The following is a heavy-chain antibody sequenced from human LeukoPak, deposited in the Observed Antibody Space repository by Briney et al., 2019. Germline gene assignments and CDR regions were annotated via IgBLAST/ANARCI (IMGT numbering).Heavy chain of an antibody. CDR2: LSSSGSTI. CDR3: ARVQKSRKSVASAVDC. CDR1: GFMFRSHN. J-gene: IGHJ4*02. Sequence: GGSLRLSCVASGFMFRSHNMNWLHQAPGKGLAWISYLSSSGSTIYYEDSVQGRFTISRDNAKKSLYLQMDSLRAEDTAVYYCARVQKSRKSVASAVDCWGQGTVVIVSS. V-gene: IGHV3-48*01. D-gene: IGHD5-12*01.